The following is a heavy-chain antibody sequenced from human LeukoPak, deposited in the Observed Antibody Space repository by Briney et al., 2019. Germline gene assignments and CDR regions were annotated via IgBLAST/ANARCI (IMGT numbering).Heavy chain of an antibody. CDR3: AKGLYHYFGSGSYTLDF. J-gene: IGHJ4*02. Sequence: GGSLRLSCAASGFTFSTYAMSWVRQAPGKGLELVSGISGSDTGTYYADPVKGRFTISRDNSKNTLYVQMSSLRADDTAVYYCAKGLYHYFGSGSYTLDFWGQGAQVTVSS. V-gene: IGHV3-23*01. CDR1: GFTFSTYA. D-gene: IGHD3-10*01. CDR2: ISGSDTGT.